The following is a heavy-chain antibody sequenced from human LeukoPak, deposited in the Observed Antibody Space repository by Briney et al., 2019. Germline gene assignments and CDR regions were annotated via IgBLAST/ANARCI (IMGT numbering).Heavy chain of an antibody. J-gene: IGHJ5*02. Sequence: PSETLSLTCSVSGDSISYFYWSWIRQAAGKGLEWIGRTSSSGNTDYNASLKSRVTMSVDTSKNQLSLKVISVTAADTAVYYCARAYYYDSSGYSLGGFDPWGQGILVTVSS. CDR3: ARAYYYDSSGYSLGGFDP. CDR1: GDSISYFY. D-gene: IGHD3-22*01. V-gene: IGHV4-4*07. CDR2: TSSSGNT.